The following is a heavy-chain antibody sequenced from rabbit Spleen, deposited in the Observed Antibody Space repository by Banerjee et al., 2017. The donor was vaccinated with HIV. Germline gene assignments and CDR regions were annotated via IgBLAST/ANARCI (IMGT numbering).Heavy chain of an antibody. J-gene: IGHJ3*01. Sequence: QEQLVESGGGLVQPEGSLTLTCTASGFPFDSGYVMCWVRQAPGKGLEWIGCIYNGDGRTFYASWAKGRFSVSKTSSTTVTLQMPSLTAADTATYFCARVGAAGDSLIQLDLWGQGTLVTVS. CDR1: GFPFDSGYV. D-gene: IGHD7-1*01. V-gene: IGHV1S45*01. CDR3: ARVGAAGDSLIQLDL. CDR2: IYNGDGRT.